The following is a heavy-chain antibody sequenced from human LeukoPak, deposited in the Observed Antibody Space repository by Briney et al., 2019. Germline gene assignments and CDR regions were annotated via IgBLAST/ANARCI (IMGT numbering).Heavy chain of an antibody. D-gene: IGHD2-15*01. CDR3: AKAVVGVAAIAY. J-gene: IGHJ4*02. CDR2: SSGGGGGT. V-gene: IGHV3-23*01. Sequence: GGSLRLSCAASGFTFNSYGMSWVRQAPGKGLEWVSASSGGGGGTYYADSVKGRFTISRDNSKKTLYLQMNSLRAEDTAVYYCAKAVVGVAAIAYWGQGTLVTVSS. CDR1: GFTFNSYG.